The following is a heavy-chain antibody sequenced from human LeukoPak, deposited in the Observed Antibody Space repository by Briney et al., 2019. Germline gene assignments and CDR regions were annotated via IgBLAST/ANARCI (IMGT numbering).Heavy chain of an antibody. CDR1: GGSISIYY. CDR3: ARRVAVAGAFGY. J-gene: IGHJ4*02. Sequence: SETLSLTCTVSGGSISIYYWSWIRQPPGKGLEWIGYIYYSGSTNYNPSLKSRVTISVDTSKNQFSLKLSSVTAADTAVYYCARRVAVAGAFGYWGQGTLVTVSS. V-gene: IGHV4-59*01. D-gene: IGHD6-19*01. CDR2: IYYSGST.